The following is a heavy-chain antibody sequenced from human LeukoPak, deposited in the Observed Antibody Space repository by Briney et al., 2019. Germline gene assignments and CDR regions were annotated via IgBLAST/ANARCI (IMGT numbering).Heavy chain of an antibody. J-gene: IGHJ4*02. CDR3: AKDRQGRYFDWLLPPYYFDY. Sequence: GGSLRLSCAASGFTFSSYAMSWVRQAPGKGLEWVSAISGSGGSTYYADSVKGRFTISRDNSKNTLYLQTNSLRAEDTAVYYCAKDRQGRYFDWLLPPYYFDYWGQGTLVTVSS. V-gene: IGHV3-23*01. D-gene: IGHD3-9*01. CDR2: ISGSGGST. CDR1: GFTFSSYA.